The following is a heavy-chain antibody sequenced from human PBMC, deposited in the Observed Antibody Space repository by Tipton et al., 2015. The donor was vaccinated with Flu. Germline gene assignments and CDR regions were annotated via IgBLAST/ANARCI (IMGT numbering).Heavy chain of an antibody. J-gene: IGHJ4*02. V-gene: IGHV1-46*04. CDR1: GYTFTRYF. CDR2: INSSGNST. D-gene: IGHD3-22*01. Sequence: QLVQSGAEVKKPGASVKVSCKASGYTFTRYFMHWVRQAPGQGLEWMGMINSSGNSTRYVQKLQGRVTMTRDTSTNTVYMELSSLRSEDTAMYYCARYNDKRSGYFDYWGQGTLVTVSS. CDR3: ARYNDKRSGYFDY.